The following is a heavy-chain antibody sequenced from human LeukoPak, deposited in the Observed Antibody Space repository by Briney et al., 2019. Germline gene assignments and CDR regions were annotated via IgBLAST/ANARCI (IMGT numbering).Heavy chain of an antibody. J-gene: IGHJ4*02. D-gene: IGHD5-24*01. CDR3: AREGINGYNYFDY. Sequence: PGRSLRLSCAASGFTFSSYSMNWVRQAPGKGLEWISYISTSSSTIYYADSMKGRFTISRDNAKNSLYLQMNSLRDEDTAVYYCAREGINGYNYFDYWGQGTLVTVSS. V-gene: IGHV3-48*02. CDR1: GFTFSSYS. CDR2: ISTSSSTI.